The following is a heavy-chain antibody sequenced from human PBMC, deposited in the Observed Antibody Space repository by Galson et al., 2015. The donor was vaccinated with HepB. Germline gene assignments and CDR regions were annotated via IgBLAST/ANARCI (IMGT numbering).Heavy chain of an antibody. Sequence: TLSLTCIVSGGSIVSYYWNWIRKPAGKGLEWIGRIHTSGSTYYNPALSNRVTMSVDTSKNQFTLKLNSVTAADTAVYYCARSYSGTWYVEHWGQGALVTVSP. V-gene: IGHV4-4*07. D-gene: IGHD6-13*01. CDR3: ARSYSGTWYVEH. CDR1: GGSIVSYY. CDR2: IHTSGST. J-gene: IGHJ4*02.